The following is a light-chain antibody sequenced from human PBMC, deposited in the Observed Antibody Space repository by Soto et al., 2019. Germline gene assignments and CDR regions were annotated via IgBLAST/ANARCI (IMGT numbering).Light chain of an antibody. Sequence: QLVLTQSPSASASLGASVKLTCTLSSGHSSYAIAWHQQQPEKGPRYLMKVNSDGSHSKGDGIPHRFSGSSSGAERYLTISSLQSEDEADYYCQTWGTGIRVFGGGTKLTVL. CDR2: VNSDGSH. CDR3: QTWGTGIRV. CDR1: SGHSSYA. J-gene: IGLJ3*02. V-gene: IGLV4-69*01.